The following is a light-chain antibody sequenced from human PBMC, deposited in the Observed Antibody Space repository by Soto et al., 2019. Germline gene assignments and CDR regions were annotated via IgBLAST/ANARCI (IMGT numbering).Light chain of an antibody. J-gene: IGLJ1*01. CDR1: SSDVGGYNY. Sequence: QYALTQPASVCGSPGQSITISCTGTSSDVGGYNYVSWYQQDPDKAPKLIIFEVSNRPSGVSNRFSGSKSGNTASLTISGLQAEDEADYYCSSYTSSSTYVFGTGTKLTVL. V-gene: IGLV2-14*01. CDR3: SSYTSSSTYV. CDR2: EVS.